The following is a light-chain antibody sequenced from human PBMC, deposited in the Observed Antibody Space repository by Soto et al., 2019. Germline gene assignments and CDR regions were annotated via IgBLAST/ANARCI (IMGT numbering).Light chain of an antibody. CDR1: SSDVGDYNY. J-gene: IGLJ2*01. CDR2: EVN. V-gene: IGLV2-14*01. CDR3: GSYTSSSTVL. Sequence: QSALTQPASVSGSPGQSITISCTGTSSDVGDYNYVSWYRQYPGKAPKLMIYEVNNRPSGVSNRFSGSKSGNTASLTISGLQAEDEADYYCGSYTSSSTVLFGGGTKVTVL.